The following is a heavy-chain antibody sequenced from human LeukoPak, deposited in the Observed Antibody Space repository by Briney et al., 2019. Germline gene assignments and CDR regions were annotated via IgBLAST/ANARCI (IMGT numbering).Heavy chain of an antibody. CDR2: IYYSGST. D-gene: IGHD3-3*01. V-gene: IGHV4-39*01. Sequence: PSETLSFTCTVSGGSISSSSYYWGWIRQPPGKGLEWIGSIYYSGSTYYNPSLKSRVTISVDTSKNQFSLKLSSVTAADTAVYYCASLYYDFWSGYYTSAPLDYWGQGTLVTVSS. CDR1: GGSISSSSYY. CDR3: ASLYYDFWSGYYTSAPLDY. J-gene: IGHJ4*02.